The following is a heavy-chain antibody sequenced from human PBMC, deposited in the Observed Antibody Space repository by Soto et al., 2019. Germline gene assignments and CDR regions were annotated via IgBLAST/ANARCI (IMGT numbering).Heavy chain of an antibody. CDR1: GGSVSSGSYY. V-gene: IGHV4-61*01. Sequence: SETLSLTCTVSGGSVSSGSYYWSWIRQPPGKGLEWIEYIYYSGSTNYHPSLKSRVTISVDTSKNQFSLKLSSVTAADTAVYYCAAGPAANYYYGMDVWGQGTTVTVSS. D-gene: IGHD2-2*01. J-gene: IGHJ6*02. CDR2: IYYSGST. CDR3: AAGPAANYYYGMDV.